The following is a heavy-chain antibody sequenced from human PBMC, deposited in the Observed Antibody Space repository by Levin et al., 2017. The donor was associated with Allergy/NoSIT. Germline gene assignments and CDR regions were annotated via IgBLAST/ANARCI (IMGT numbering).Heavy chain of an antibody. V-gene: IGHV1-8*01. CDR2: MNPNSGNT. CDR1: GYTFTSYD. CDR3: VGGFYVDTARIYGMDV. D-gene: IGHD5-18*01. Sequence: ASVKVSCKASGYTFTSYDINWVRQATGQGLEWMGWMNPNSGNTGYAQKFQGRVTMTRNTSISTAYMELSSLRSEDTAVYYCVGGFYVDTARIYGMDVWGQGTTVTVSS. J-gene: IGHJ6*02.